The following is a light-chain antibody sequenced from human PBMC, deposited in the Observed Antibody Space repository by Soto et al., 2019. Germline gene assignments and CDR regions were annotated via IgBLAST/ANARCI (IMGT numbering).Light chain of an antibody. Sequence: EIQMTHSPSSLSASVVNRVTITCQRRKGSRNYLAWYQQKPGKAPKRLIYAASSLQSGVPSRFSGSGSGTDFTLTISCLQSEDFATYYCQQSYSYPRTFGQGTKVDI. J-gene: IGKJ1*01. V-gene: IGKV1-17*01. CDR2: AAS. CDR3: QQSYSYPRT. CDR1: KGSRNY.